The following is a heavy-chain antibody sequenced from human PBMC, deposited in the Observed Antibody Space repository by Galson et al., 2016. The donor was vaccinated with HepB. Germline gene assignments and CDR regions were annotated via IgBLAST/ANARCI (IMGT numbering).Heavy chain of an antibody. CDR3: ARTTGKFSRSSGMDY. D-gene: IGHD6-6*01. V-gene: IGHV4-59*01. CDR1: GDSMNGYY. J-gene: IGHJ4*02. Sequence: SETLSLTCTITGDSMNGYYWNWIRQPPGKGLEWIGNIYYTGTSTDNPSLEGRVTMSVATSNNQFSLNLTSVTTADTAVYYCARTTGKFSRSSGMDYWGQGILVTVSS. CDR2: IYYTGTS.